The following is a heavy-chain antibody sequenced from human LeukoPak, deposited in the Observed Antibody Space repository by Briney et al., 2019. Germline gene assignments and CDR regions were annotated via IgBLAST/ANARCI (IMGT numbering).Heavy chain of an antibody. J-gene: IGHJ4*02. Sequence: SETLSLTCAVYGGSFSGYCWSWIRQPPGKGLEWIGEINHSGSTNYNPSLKSRVTISVDTSKNQFSLKLSSVTAADTAVYYCARGAPAVATIDYWGQGTLVTVSS. D-gene: IGHD5-12*01. CDR1: GGSFSGYC. V-gene: IGHV4-34*01. CDR2: INHSGST. CDR3: ARGAPAVATIDY.